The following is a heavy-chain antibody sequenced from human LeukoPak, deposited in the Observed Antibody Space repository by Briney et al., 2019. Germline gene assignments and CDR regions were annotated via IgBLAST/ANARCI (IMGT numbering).Heavy chain of an antibody. CDR1: GGSISSSSYY. CDR3: ARIPIWSGYYTGIWPYYFDY. CDR2: IYHSGST. Sequence: PSETLSLTCTVSGGSISSSSYYRGWIRQPPGKGLEWIGSIYHSGSTYYNPSLKSRVTISVDTSKNQFSLKLSSVTAADTAVYYCARIPIWSGYYTGIWPYYFDYWGQGTLVTVSS. J-gene: IGHJ4*02. D-gene: IGHD3-3*01. V-gene: IGHV4-39*07.